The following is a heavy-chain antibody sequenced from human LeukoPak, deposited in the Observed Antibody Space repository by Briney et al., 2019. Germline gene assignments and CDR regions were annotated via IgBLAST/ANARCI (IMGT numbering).Heavy chain of an antibody. V-gene: IGHV4-61*01. CDR1: GGSVSSGSYY. CDR3: ATHTEYYYDSSGYSSMDV. D-gene: IGHD3-22*01. Sequence: PSETLSLTCTVSGGSVSSGSYYWSWIRQPPGKGLEWIGYIYYSGSTNYNPSLKSRVTISVDTSKNQFSLKLSSVTAADTAVYYCATHTEYYYDSSGYSSMDVWGQGTTVTVSS. J-gene: IGHJ6*02. CDR2: IYYSGST.